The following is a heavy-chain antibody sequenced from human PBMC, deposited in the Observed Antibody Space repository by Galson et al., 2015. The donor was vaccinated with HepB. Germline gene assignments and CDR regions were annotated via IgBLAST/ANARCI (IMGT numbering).Heavy chain of an antibody. CDR2: IKSKTDGGTT. J-gene: IGHJ5*02. D-gene: IGHD3-9*01. CDR1: GFTFSNAW. V-gene: IGHV3-15*01. Sequence: SLRLSCAASGFTFSNAWMSWVRQAPGKGLEWVGRIKSKTDGGTTDYAAPVKGRFTISRDDSKNTLYLQMNGLKTEDTAVYYCTTVAYDILTGYYAPWGQGTLVTVSS. CDR3: TTVAYDILTGYYAP.